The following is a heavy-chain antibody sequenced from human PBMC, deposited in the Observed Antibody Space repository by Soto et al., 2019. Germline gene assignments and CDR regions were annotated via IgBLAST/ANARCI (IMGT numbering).Heavy chain of an antibody. CDR2: ISSSGSTI. J-gene: IGHJ4*02. CDR1: GFSFSSHS. CDR3: ARGRGYCGGTNCYLAY. V-gene: IGHV3-48*02. Sequence: GGSLRLSCAASGFSFSSHSMKWVRQAPGKGLEWVSYISSSGSTIYYADSVKGRFTISRDNAKNSLYLQMNSLRDDDTAVYYCARGRGYCGGTNCYLAYWGQGALVTDSS. D-gene: IGHD2-21*01.